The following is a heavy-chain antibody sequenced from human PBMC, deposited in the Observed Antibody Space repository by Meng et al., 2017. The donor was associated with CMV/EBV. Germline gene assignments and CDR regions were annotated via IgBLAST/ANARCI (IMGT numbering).Heavy chain of an antibody. CDR3: ARGRVTNNWFDP. Sequence: QVQLPESVPGLVTPSQTLSLTCTVSGGSICSGDYYWSWIRQPPGKGLEWIGYIYYSGSTYYNPSLKSRVTISVDTSKNQFSLKLSSVTAADTAVYYCARGRVTNNWFDPWGQGTLVTVSS. CDR2: IYYSGST. J-gene: IGHJ5*02. CDR1: GGSICSGDYY. V-gene: IGHV4-30-4*08. D-gene: IGHD4-11*01.